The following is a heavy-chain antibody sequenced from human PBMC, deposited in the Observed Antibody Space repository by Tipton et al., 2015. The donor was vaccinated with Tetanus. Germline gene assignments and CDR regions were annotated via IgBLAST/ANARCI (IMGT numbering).Heavy chain of an antibody. Sequence: LRLSCTVSGGSIISADHYWSWIRQPPGKGLEWIGYMFYSGTTKYNPSLKSRVAISVDRSKNEFSLQLRSVTAADTAVYYCAVRDSAPWGFDPWGPGTLVPVPS. J-gene: IGHJ5*02. CDR1: GGSIISADHY. CDR3: AVRDSAPWGFDP. CDR2: MFYSGTT. V-gene: IGHV4-61*08. D-gene: IGHD1-26*01.